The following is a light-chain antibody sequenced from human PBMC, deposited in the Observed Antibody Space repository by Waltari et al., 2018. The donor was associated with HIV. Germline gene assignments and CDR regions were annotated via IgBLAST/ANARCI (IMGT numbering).Light chain of an antibody. J-gene: IGKJ1*01. Sequence: EIVLTQSPVTLSLSPGERATLSCRASQTVGSFLAWYQQRPGQAPRLLIYDASNRATDIPGRFSGSGSGTDFTLTISSLEPEDFAVYYCQQRTNWLWTFGQGTMVEIK. CDR3: QQRTNWLWT. CDR2: DAS. CDR1: QTVGSF. V-gene: IGKV3-11*01.